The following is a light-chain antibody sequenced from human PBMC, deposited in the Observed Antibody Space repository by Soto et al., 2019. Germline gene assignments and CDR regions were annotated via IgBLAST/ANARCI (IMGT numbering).Light chain of an antibody. V-gene: IGLV2-23*02. Sequence: QSALTQPASVSGSPGQSITISCTGTSSDVGSYNLVSWYQQHPGKAPKLMIYEVSKRPSGVSNRFSGSKSGNTASLTVSGPQAEDEADYYCSSYAGSNNLGVFGTGTKVT. CDR1: SSDVGSYNL. CDR3: SSYAGSNNLGV. J-gene: IGLJ1*01. CDR2: EVS.